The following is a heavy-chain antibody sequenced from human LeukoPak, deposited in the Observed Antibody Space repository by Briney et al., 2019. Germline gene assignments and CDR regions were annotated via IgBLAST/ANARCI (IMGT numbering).Heavy chain of an antibody. V-gene: IGHV1-8*01. CDR1: GYTFTSYD. J-gene: IGHJ4*02. CDR3: ARGDNWNSYFDY. D-gene: IGHD1-7*01. Sequence: ASVKVSCKASGYTFTSYDINWVRQATGQGLEWMGWMNPNSGNTGYAQKFQGRVTITRNTSISTAYMELSSLRSEDTAVYYCARGDNWNSYFDYWGQGTLVTVSS. CDR2: MNPNSGNT.